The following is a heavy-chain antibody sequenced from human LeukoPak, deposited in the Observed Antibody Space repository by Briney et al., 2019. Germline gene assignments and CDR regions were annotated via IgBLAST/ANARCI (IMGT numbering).Heavy chain of an antibody. CDR1: GGSISSGSYY. Sequence: SETLSLTCTVSGGSISSGSYYWSWIRQPAGKGLEWIGRIYTSGSTNYNPSLKSRVTISVDTSKNQFSLKLSSVTAADTAVYYCARLAGRQLGFDYYMDVWGKGTTVTVSS. D-gene: IGHD5-18*01. V-gene: IGHV4-61*02. J-gene: IGHJ6*03. CDR3: ARLAGRQLGFDYYMDV. CDR2: IYTSGST.